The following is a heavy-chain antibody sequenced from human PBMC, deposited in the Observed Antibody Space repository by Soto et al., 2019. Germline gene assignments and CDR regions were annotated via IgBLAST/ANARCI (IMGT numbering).Heavy chain of an antibody. D-gene: IGHD4-17*01. CDR2: IYYSGST. CDR1: GGSVSSGSYY. J-gene: IGHJ6*02. Sequence: QVQLQESGPGLVKPSETLSLTCTVSGGSVSSGSYYWSWIRQPPGKGLEWIGYIYYSGSTNYNPSLKSRVTISVDTSKNQFSLKLSSVTAADTAVYYCARATTSYHGMDVWGQGTTVTVSS. CDR3: ARATTSYHGMDV. V-gene: IGHV4-61*01.